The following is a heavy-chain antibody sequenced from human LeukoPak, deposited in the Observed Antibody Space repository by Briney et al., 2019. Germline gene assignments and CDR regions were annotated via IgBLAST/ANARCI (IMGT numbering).Heavy chain of an antibody. CDR3: ARTTVVTPGYYYMDV. Sequence: GGSLRLSCAASGSTFSSYAMHWVRQAPGKGLEYVSAISSNGGSTYYANSVKGRFTISRDNSKNTLYLQMGSLRAEDMAVYYCARTTVVTPGYYYMDVWGKGTTVTVSS. V-gene: IGHV3-64*01. D-gene: IGHD4-23*01. J-gene: IGHJ6*03. CDR1: GSTFSSYA. CDR2: ISSNGGST.